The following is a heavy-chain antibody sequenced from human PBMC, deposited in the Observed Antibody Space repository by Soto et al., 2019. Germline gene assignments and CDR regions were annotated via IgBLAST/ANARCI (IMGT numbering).Heavy chain of an antibody. V-gene: IGHV3-53*01. Sequence: EVQLVESGGGLIQPGGSLRLSCAASGFPVSSIYFNWVRQAPGKGLGWVSIIYSGGFTYYADSVKGRFTSTRNNSKHTVSPQMNNLRAEDTAVYFCAREGYSYGSKYLQYWGQGTLVTVSS. J-gene: IGHJ1*01. CDR3: AREGYSYGSKYLQY. CDR2: IYSGGFT. D-gene: IGHD5-18*01. CDR1: GFPVSSIY.